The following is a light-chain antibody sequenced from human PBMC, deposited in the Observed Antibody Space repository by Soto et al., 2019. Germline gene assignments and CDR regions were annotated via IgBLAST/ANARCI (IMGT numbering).Light chain of an antibody. V-gene: IGKV3D-20*01. Sequence: EIVLTQSPATLSLSPGERATLSCGASQSVSSNSLAWYQQKPGLAPRLLIYDASSRATGIPDRFSGSGSGTDFTLTISRLEPEDFVVYYCQQYGSSITFGQGTRLESK. J-gene: IGKJ5*01. CDR2: DAS. CDR1: QSVSSNS. CDR3: QQYGSSIT.